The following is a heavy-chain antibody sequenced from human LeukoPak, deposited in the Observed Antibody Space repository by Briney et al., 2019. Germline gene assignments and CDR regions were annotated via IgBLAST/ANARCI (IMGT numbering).Heavy chain of an antibody. V-gene: IGHV1-2*02. CDR3: AREFGSGSYYNFDS. J-gene: IGHJ5*01. D-gene: IGHD3-10*01. CDR2: IHPNTGDR. Sequence: GASVKVSCKASGYFFSDYYIHWVRQAPGQGLEWMGWIHPNTGDRTYAQKFQGRITLTRDMAITTAFMELTNLKSDDMAFYFCAREFGSGSYYNFDSWGQGTLVTVSS. CDR1: GYFFSDYY.